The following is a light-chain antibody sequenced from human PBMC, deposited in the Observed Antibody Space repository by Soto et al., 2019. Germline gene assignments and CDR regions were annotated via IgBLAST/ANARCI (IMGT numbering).Light chain of an antibody. CDR2: GAS. J-gene: IGKJ4*01. CDR1: QGINRK. Sequence: IVMTQSPATLSVSPGARVPFSCRASQGINRKLAWYQHKAGQAPRLLISGASTGATGIPARFSGSGSGTEFTLTINSLQSEDSAVYYCQQYHTWPVTFGGGTKV. CDR3: QQYHTWPVT. V-gene: IGKV3-15*01.